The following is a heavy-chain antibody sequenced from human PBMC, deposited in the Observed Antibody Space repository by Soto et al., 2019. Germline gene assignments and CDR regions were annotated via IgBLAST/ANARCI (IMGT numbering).Heavy chain of an antibody. CDR3: ARSEEDSDYYYYGLDV. D-gene: IGHD2-15*01. Sequence: SQTRSLPCVISGDSVSSSSFAWNCVSQSPSRGLEWLGRTYYRSRWYSDFAVSVRGRIVINADTSKNQFSLQLNSVTPEDTAVYFCARSEEDSDYYYYGLDVWGQGTTVTVSS. CDR2: TYYRSRWYS. CDR1: GDSVSSSSFA. J-gene: IGHJ6*02. V-gene: IGHV6-1*01.